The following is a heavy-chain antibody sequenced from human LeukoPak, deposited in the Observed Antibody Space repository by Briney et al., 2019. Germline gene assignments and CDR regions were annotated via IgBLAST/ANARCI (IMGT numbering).Heavy chain of an antibody. D-gene: IGHD3-10*01. J-gene: IGHJ5*02. CDR1: GGSISSGGYS. Sequence: SETLSLTCAVSGGSISSGGYSWSWIRQPPGKGLEWIGYIYHSGSTYYNPSLKSRVTISVDRSKNQFSLKLSSVTAADTAVYYCARRGFGELLYFDPWGQGTLVTVSS. CDR2: IYHSGST. V-gene: IGHV4-30-2*01. CDR3: ARRGFGELLYFDP.